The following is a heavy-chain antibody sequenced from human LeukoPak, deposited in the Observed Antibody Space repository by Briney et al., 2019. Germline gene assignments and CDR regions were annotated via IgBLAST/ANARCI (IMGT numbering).Heavy chain of an antibody. Sequence: SETLSLTCAVYGGSFSGYYWSWIRQPPGKGLEWIGEINHSGSTNYNPSLKSRVTISVDTSKNQFSLKLSSVTAADTAVYYCARARITMVRGASGAFDIWGQGTMVTVSS. CDR3: ARARITMVRGASGAFDI. V-gene: IGHV4-34*01. CDR2: INHSGST. D-gene: IGHD3-10*01. J-gene: IGHJ3*02. CDR1: GGSFSGYY.